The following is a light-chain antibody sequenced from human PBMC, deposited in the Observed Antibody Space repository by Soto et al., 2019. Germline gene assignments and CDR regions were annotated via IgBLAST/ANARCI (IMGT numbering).Light chain of an antibody. J-gene: IGKJ5*01. Sequence: EIVLTQSPATLSLYPGERATLSCRASQSVGSYLVWYQQKPGQAPRLLIHGASNRATGIQARFSGSGSGTDVTLTISSLEPEDFAVYYCQQRSNWPPLLGQGTRLEIK. CDR2: GAS. CDR1: QSVGSY. V-gene: IGKV3-11*01. CDR3: QQRSNWPPL.